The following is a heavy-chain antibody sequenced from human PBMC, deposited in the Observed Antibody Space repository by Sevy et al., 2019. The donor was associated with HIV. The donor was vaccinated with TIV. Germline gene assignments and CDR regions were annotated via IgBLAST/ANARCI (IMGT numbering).Heavy chain of an antibody. Sequence: GGSLRLSCAASGFTFSDYAMFWVRQAPGKGLEWVAIISYDGSNKYYADSVKGRFTISRDTSKNTLYLQMNSLRAEDTAVYYCASDVGAFYDFWSGYHGGYWGQGTVVTVSS. J-gene: IGHJ4*02. CDR2: ISYDGSNK. CDR1: GFTFSDYA. D-gene: IGHD3-3*01. CDR3: ASDVGAFYDFWSGYHGGY. V-gene: IGHV3-30*04.